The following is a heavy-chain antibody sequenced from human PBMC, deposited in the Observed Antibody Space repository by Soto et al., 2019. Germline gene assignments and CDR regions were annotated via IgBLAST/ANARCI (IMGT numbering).Heavy chain of an antibody. V-gene: IGHV5-10-1*01. CDR3: ARSPEWLFLPMDV. CDR2: IDPSDSYT. D-gene: IGHD3-3*01. Sequence: GESLKISCNGSGYSFTSYWISWVRQMPGKGLEWMGRIDPSDSYTNYSPSFQGHVTISADKSISTAYLQWSSLKASDTAMYYCARSPEWLFLPMDVWGQGTTVTVSS. CDR1: GYSFTSYW. J-gene: IGHJ6*02.